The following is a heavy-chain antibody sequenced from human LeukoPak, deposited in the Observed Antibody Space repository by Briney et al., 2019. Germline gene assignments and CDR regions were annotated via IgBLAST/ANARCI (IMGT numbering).Heavy chain of an antibody. CDR2: MHYSWTT. CDR3: ARHRSGGYYNYYGMDV. V-gene: IGHV4-39*01. D-gene: IGHD4-23*01. CDR1: GGSISSSYY. J-gene: IGHJ6*02. Sequence: SETLSLTCTVSGGSISSSYYWGWIRQPTGKGLEWIGSMHYSWTTYYNSYLKSRVTISVDTSKNQFSLKLSSVTAADTAVYYCARHRSGGYYNYYGMDVWGQGTTVTVS.